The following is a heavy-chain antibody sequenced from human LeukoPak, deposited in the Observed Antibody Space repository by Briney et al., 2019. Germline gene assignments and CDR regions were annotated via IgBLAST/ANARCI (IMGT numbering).Heavy chain of an antibody. Sequence: SQTLSLTCSVSGASISSSRYYWGWIRQPPEKGLEWIGTIYYSGNTDYNPSLKSRVTMSVDSSKNQFSLKLSSVTAADTAVYYCAGRVAAVGERLLDYWGQGTLVTASS. V-gene: IGHV4-39*01. CDR1: GASISSSRYY. J-gene: IGHJ4*02. D-gene: IGHD6-13*01. CDR3: AGRVAAVGERLLDY. CDR2: IYYSGNT.